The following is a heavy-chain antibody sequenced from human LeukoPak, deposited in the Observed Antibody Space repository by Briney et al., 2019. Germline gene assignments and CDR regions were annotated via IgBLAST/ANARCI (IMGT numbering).Heavy chain of an antibody. Sequence: PSETLSLTCTVSGGSISSGSYYWGYIRQPPQKGLEWIGSVYYSGSTYYNPSLKSRVTISVDTSKNQFSLKLSSVTAADTAVYYCARQGLWELPTFDSRGQGTLVSVSS. CDR1: GGSISSGSYY. CDR3: ARQGLWELPTFDS. CDR2: VYYSGST. V-gene: IGHV4-39*01. J-gene: IGHJ4*02. D-gene: IGHD1-26*01.